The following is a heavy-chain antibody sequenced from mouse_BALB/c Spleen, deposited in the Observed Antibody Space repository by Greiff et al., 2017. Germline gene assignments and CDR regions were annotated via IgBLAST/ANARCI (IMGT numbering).Heavy chain of an antibody. CDR1: GFTFSSFG. D-gene: IGHD3-1*01. V-gene: IGHV5-17*02. J-gene: IGHJ4*01. Sequence: EVQVVESGGGLVQPGGSRKLSCAASGFTFSSFGMHWVRQAPEKGLEWVAYISSGSSTIYYADTVKGRFTISRDNPKNTLFLQMTSLRSEDTAMYYCARSGYHYAMDYWGQGTSVTVSS. CDR2: ISSGSSTI. CDR3: ARSGYHYAMDY.